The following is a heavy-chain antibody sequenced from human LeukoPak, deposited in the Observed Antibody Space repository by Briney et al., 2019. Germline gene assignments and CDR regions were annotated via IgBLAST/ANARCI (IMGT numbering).Heavy chain of an antibody. CDR3: ARRVAHSSQIDS. D-gene: IGHD6-6*01. V-gene: IGHV4-4*09. Sequence: PSETLSLTCAVSGASFTSYHWTWIRQPPGKGLEWIGDNYPGGTIRYNPSLESRVTISVDTSKNQFSLMLNSVTAADTAVYYCARRVAHSSQIDSWGLGTLVTVSS. CDR2: NYPGGTI. CDR1: GASFTSYH. J-gene: IGHJ4*02.